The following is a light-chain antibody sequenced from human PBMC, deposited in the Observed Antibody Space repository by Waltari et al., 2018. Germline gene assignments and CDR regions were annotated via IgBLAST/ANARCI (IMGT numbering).Light chain of an antibody. CDR3: CSFAGSNIVV. CDR2: EVT. Sequence: QSALTQPPSASGSPGQSVTISCTGTSSDVGTSNSVSWYQQHPGKAPKPMIYEVTKRPSGVPDRFSGSKSGNTASLTVSGLQAEDAADYYCCSFAGSNIVVFGGGTKLTVL. V-gene: IGLV2-8*01. CDR1: SSDVGTSNS. J-gene: IGLJ2*01.